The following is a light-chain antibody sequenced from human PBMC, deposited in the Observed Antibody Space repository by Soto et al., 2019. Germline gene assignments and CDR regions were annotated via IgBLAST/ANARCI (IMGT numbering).Light chain of an antibody. V-gene: IGLV1-44*01. CDR3: AAWDDSPHV. CDR1: SSNIGSNT. CDR2: SNN. Sequence: QSVLTQPPSASGTPGQRVTISCSGSSSNIGSNTVNWYQQLPGTAPKLLIYSNNQRPSGVPDRFSGSKSGTSASLVISGLQSEDEADYYCAAWDDSPHVFGPGTKVTVL. J-gene: IGLJ1*01.